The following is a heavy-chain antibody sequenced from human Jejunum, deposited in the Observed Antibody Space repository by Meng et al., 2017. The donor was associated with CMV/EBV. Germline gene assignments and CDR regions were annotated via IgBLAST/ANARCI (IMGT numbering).Heavy chain of an antibody. D-gene: IGHD1-26*01. CDR3: ARGPGASTREGFDH. CDR1: GGSINNYY. Sequence: QGQLQDSVPGLVKPSETLSLTCTVSGGSINNYYWSWIRQSAGKGLEWIGRFYSSDTYNYHPSLNSRVTMSLDTSKKQFSLILSSVTAADTARYYCARGPGASTREGFDHWGLGTLVTVSS. CDR2: FYSSDTY. V-gene: IGHV4-4*07. J-gene: IGHJ4*02.